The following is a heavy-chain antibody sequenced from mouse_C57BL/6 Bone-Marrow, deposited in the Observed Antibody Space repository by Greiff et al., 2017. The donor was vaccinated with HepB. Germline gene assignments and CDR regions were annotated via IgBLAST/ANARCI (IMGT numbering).Heavy chain of an antibody. J-gene: IGHJ2*01. V-gene: IGHV3-6*01. Sequence: DVKLQESGPGLVKPSQSLSLTCSVTGYSITSGYYWNWIRQFPGNKLEWMGYISYDGSNNYNPSLKNLISITRDTSKNQFFLKLNSVTTEDTATYYCARGRNYYYFDYWGQGTTLTVSS. CDR1: GYSITSGYY. CDR2: ISYDGSN. CDR3: ARGRNYYYFDY. D-gene: IGHD2-1*01.